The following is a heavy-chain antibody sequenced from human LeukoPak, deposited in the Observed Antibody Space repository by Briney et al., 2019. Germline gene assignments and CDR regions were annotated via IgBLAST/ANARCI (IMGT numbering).Heavy chain of an antibody. CDR3: ASTWGHYYDSSGYYALSFDY. Sequence: GGSLRLSCAASGFAFLNYGMSWVRQAPGKGLEWVSAISGSGVTTYYAGSVKGRFTISRDNAKNSLYLQMNSLRAEDTAVYYCASTWGHYYDSSGYYALSFDYWGQGTLVTVSS. J-gene: IGHJ4*02. CDR2: ISGSGVTT. CDR1: GFAFLNYG. V-gene: IGHV3-23*01. D-gene: IGHD3-22*01.